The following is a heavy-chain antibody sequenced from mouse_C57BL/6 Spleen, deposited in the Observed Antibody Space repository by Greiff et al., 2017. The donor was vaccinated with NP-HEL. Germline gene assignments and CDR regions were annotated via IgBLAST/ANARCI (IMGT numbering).Heavy chain of an antibody. D-gene: IGHD2-1*01. V-gene: IGHV1-66*01. J-gene: IGHJ4*01. CDR1: GYSFTSYY. CDR3: AREGIYYGGAMDY. CDR2: IYPGRGNT. Sequence: VQLQQSGPELVKPGASVKISCKASGYSFTSYYIHWVKQRPGQGLEWIGWIYPGRGNTKYNEKFKGKATLTADTSSSTAYMQLSSLPSEDSAVYYCAREGIYYGGAMDYWGQGTSVTVSS.